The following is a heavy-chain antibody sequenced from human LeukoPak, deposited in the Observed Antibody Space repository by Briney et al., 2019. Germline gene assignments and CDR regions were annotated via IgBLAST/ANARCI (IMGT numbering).Heavy chain of an antibody. CDR2: ISGSGGST. Sequence: TGGSMRLSCAASGFTFSSYAMSWVRQAQGKGLEWVSAISGSGGSTYYADSVKGRFTISRDNSKNTLYLQMNSLRAEDTAIYYSAKLYDSSGYNLPLDYWGHGTLVTVSS. V-gene: IGHV3-23*01. D-gene: IGHD3-22*01. J-gene: IGHJ4*03. CDR1: GFTFSSYA. CDR3: AKLYDSSGYNLPLDY.